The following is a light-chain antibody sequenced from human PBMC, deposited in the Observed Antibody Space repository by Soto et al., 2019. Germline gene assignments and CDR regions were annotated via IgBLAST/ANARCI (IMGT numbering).Light chain of an antibody. Sequence: EIVMTQSPATLSVPPGERATLSCRASQSVSSTLAWYQQKPGQAPSLLIYGASTRATGIAARFSGSGSGTEFTLTVSSLQSEDCAVYFCQQYNNWPYTFGQGTKLEIK. CDR2: GAS. CDR3: QQYNNWPYT. J-gene: IGKJ2*01. V-gene: IGKV3-15*01. CDR1: QSVSST.